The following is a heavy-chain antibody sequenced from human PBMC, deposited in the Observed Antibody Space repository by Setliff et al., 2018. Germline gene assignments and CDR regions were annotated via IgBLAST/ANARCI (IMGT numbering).Heavy chain of an antibody. CDR3: AKDSLSGWSAVDY. Sequence: GGSLRLSCAASGFTFRSYAMSWVRQAPGKGLEWVSAISGSGGRTYYADSVHGRFTISRDNSKNTVYVEMNSLRAEDTAVYYCAKDSLSGWSAVDYWGQGTLVTVSS. CDR1: GFTFRSYA. CDR2: ISGSGGRT. J-gene: IGHJ4*02. V-gene: IGHV3-23*01. D-gene: IGHD6-19*01.